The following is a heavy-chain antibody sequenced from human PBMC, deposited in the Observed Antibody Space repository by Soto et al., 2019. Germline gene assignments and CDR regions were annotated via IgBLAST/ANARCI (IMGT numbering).Heavy chain of an antibody. V-gene: IGHV4-39*01. Sequence: QMQLQESGPGLVKPSETLSLTCTVSGGSIRESGFYWGWIRQPPGKGLEWIGSIYFNGRTYHNPSLKSRVTLSLDASKNQFSLKLISATAADTAVYYCARSLMDVWGKGTTVTVSS. CDR2: IYFNGRT. CDR3: ARSLMDV. J-gene: IGHJ6*03. CDR1: GGSIRESGFY.